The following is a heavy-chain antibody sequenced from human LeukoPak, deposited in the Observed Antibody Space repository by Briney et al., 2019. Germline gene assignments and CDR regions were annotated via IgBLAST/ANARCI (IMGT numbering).Heavy chain of an antibody. CDR3: ARDRGRYFDWGHFDY. Sequence: PGRSLRLSCAASGFTFSSYAMHWVRQAPGKGLEWVAVISYDGSNKYYADSVKGRFTISRDNAKNSLYLQMNSLRAEDTAVYYCARDRGRYFDWGHFDYWGQGTLVTVSS. D-gene: IGHD3-9*01. V-gene: IGHV3-30-3*01. CDR2: ISYDGSNK. J-gene: IGHJ4*02. CDR1: GFTFSSYA.